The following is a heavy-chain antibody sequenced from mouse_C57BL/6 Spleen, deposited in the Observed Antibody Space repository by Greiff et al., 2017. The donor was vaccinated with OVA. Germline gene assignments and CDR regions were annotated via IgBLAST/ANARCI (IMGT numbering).Heavy chain of an antibody. J-gene: IGHJ3*01. CDR3: ARKGGTGTYAY. CDR1: GYTFTSYW. CDR2: IDPSDSYT. D-gene: IGHD4-1*01. V-gene: IGHV1-50*01. Sequence: QVQLKQPGAELVKPGASVKLSCKASGYTFTSYWMQWVKQRPGQGLEWIGEIDPSDSYTNYNQKFKGKATLTVDTSSSTAYMQLSSLTSEDSAVYYCARKGGTGTYAYWGQGTLVTVSA.